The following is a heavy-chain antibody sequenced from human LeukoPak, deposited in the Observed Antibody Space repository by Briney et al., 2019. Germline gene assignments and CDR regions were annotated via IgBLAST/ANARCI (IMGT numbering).Heavy chain of an antibody. J-gene: IGHJ4*02. CDR3: ARDLSYYYDSSGYYYQTAPYFDY. V-gene: IGHV3-7*01. CDR1: GFTFSSYW. CDR2: IKQDGSEK. Sequence: GGSLRLSCAASGFTFSSYWMSWVRQAPGKGLEWVANIKQDGSEKYYVDSVKGRFTMSRDNAKNSLYLQMNSLRAEDTAVYYCARDLSYYYDSSGYYYQTAPYFDYWGQGTLVTVSS. D-gene: IGHD3-22*01.